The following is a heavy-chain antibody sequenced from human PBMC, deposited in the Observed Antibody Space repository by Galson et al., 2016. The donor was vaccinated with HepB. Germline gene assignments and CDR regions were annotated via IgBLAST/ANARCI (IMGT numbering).Heavy chain of an antibody. V-gene: IGHV3-74*01. CDR1: GFAFSSHG. Sequence: SLRLSCAASGFAFSSHGMHWVRQGLGKGLGWVSRITSDGTILNYAASVKGRFTISRDNAKNTLYLQMNSLRAEDTAVYFCVRYHSVVPTTAYNWFDPWGRGTLVTVSS. D-gene: IGHD4-23*01. CDR2: ITSDGTIL. CDR3: VRYHSVVPTTAYNWFDP. J-gene: IGHJ5*02.